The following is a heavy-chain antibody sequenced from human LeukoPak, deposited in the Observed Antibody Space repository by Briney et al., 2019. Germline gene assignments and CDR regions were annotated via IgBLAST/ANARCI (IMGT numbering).Heavy chain of an antibody. CDR1: GGTFSSYA. V-gene: IGHV1-69*13. J-gene: IGHJ5*02. D-gene: IGHD2-15*01. Sequence: ASVKVSCKASGGTFSSYAISWVRQAPGQGVEWMGGIIPIFGTANYAQKFQGRVTITADESTSTAYMELSSLRSEDTAVYYCAREYCSGGSCYSWYNWFDPWGQGTLVTVSS. CDR3: AREYCSGGSCYSWYNWFDP. CDR2: IIPIFGTA.